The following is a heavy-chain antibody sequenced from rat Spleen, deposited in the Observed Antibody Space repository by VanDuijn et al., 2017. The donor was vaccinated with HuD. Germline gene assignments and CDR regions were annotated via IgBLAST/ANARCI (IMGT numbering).Heavy chain of an antibody. CDR1: GFTFSSFA. V-gene: IGHV5-25*01. D-gene: IGHD1-5*01. CDR2: ITSGGSNT. Sequence: EVQLVESGGGLVQPGRSLKLSCAASGFTFSSFAMAWVRQAPKKGLEWVATITSGGSNTYYPDSVKGRFTISRDNAKSTLYLQMDSLRSEDTATYYCAKRGGTTPFDYWGQGVMVTVSS. CDR3: AKRGGTTPFDY. J-gene: IGHJ2*01.